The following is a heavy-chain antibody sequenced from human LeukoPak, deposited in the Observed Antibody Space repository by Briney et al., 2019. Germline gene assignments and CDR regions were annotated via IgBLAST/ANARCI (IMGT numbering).Heavy chain of an antibody. CDR1: GGSFSGYY. CDR2: INHSGST. CDR3: ARFALSHCGGACYQSPLDAFDI. D-gene: IGHD2-21*01. J-gene: IGHJ3*02. V-gene: IGHV4-34*01. Sequence: SETLSLTCAVYGGSFSGYYWSWIRQPPGKGLEWIGEINHSGSTNYSPSLKSRVTISVDTSKNQFSLKLSSVTAADTAVYYCARFALSHCGGACYQSPLDAFDIWGQGTMVTVSS.